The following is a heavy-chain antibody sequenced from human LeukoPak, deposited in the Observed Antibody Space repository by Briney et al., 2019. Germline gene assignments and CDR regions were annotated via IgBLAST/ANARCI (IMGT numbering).Heavy chain of an antibody. V-gene: IGHV3-21*04. CDR2: ISSSSSYI. CDR1: GFTFSSYS. CDR3: AKVVVVVVAATYRYFDY. Sequence: PGGSLRLSCAASGFTFSSYSMNWVRQAPGKGLEWVSSISSSSSYIYYADSVKGRFTISRDNSKNTLYLQMNSLRAEDTAVYYCAKVVVVVVAATYRYFDYWGQGTLVTVSS. J-gene: IGHJ4*02. D-gene: IGHD2-15*01.